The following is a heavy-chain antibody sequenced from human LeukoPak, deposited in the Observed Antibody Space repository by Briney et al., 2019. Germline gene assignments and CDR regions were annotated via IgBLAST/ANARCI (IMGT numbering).Heavy chain of an antibody. CDR3: AKARDSYGYYFDY. J-gene: IGHJ4*02. D-gene: IGHD5-18*01. V-gene: IGHV3-9*03. CDR2: ISWNSGSI. CDR1: GFTFSNYW. Sequence: PGGSLRLSCAASGFTFSNYWMHWVRQAPGKGLEWVSGISWNSGSIGYADSVKGRFTISRDNAKNSLYLQMNSLRAEDMALYYCAKARDSYGYYFDYWGQGTLVTVSS.